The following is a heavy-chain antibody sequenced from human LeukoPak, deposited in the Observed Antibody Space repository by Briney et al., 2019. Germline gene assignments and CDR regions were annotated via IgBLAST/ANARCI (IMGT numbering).Heavy chain of an antibody. Sequence: GGSLRLSCAASGFTFSSYGMHWVRQAPGKGLEWVALIRYDGSNKYYADSVKGRFTISRDNSKNTLYLQMNSLRAEDTAVYYCAKDLKLGDYYHYYMDVWGKGTTVTVSS. CDR3: AKDLKLGDYYHYYMDV. CDR1: GFTFSSYG. V-gene: IGHV3-30*02. CDR2: IRYDGSNK. J-gene: IGHJ6*03. D-gene: IGHD7-27*01.